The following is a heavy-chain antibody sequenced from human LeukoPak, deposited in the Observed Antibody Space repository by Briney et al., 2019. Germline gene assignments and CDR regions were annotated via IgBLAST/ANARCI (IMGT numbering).Heavy chain of an antibody. D-gene: IGHD1-26*01. V-gene: IGHV4-59*01. J-gene: IGHJ5*02. CDR1: GGSISSYY. CDR2: IYNGVNT. CDR3: ARSRAFNSGAFDP. Sequence: SETLSLTCAVYGGSISSYYWSWIRQPPGKGVEWIAHIYNGVNTDYNPSLKSRVTISVDTSKNQFSLRLNSVTAADTAVYYCARSRAFNSGAFDPWGQGSLVTVSS.